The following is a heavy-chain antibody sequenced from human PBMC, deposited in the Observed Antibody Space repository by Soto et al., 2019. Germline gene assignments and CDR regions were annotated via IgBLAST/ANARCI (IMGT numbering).Heavy chain of an antibody. J-gene: IGHJ4*02. D-gene: IGHD6-13*01. CDR3: ARVSSNWYKDYVDY. CDR1: GGTFSSYA. V-gene: IGHV1-69*12. CDR2: IIPIFGTA. Sequence: QVQLVQSGAEVKKPGSSVKVSCKASGGTFSSYAISWVRQAPGQGLEWMGGIIPIFGTANYAQKFQGRVTITADESMNTADMVLSSLRSEDTAVYYCARVSSNWYKDYVDYWGPGTLVTVSS.